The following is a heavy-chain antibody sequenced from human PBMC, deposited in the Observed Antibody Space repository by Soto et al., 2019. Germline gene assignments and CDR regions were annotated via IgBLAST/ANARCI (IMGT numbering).Heavy chain of an antibody. Sequence: QVQLVESGGGVVQPGRSLRLSCAASGFTFSSYGMHWVRQAPGKGMEWVAVISYDGSNKYDADSVKGRFTISRDNSKNMLYLQMNSLVAEETAEYNCAKEVLRLQYRGMDVWGQGTTFTVSS. CDR2: ISYDGSNK. CDR3: AKEVLRLQYRGMDV. CDR1: GFTFSSYG. D-gene: IGHD4-4*01. V-gene: IGHV3-30*18. J-gene: IGHJ6*02.